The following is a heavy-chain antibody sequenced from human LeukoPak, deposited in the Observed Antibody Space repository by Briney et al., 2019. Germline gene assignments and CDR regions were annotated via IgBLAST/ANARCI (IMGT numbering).Heavy chain of an antibody. Sequence: ASVKVSRKASGYTFTSNYIHWVRQAPGQGLEWLGVINPSGGSTTYAQKFQGRVTMTRDTSTSTVYMDLYSLRSEDTAVYYCARGGCSSISCEGDYWGQGTLVTVSS. J-gene: IGHJ4*02. CDR3: ARGGCSSISCEGDY. CDR2: INPSGGST. V-gene: IGHV1-46*01. CDR1: GYTFTSNY. D-gene: IGHD2-2*01.